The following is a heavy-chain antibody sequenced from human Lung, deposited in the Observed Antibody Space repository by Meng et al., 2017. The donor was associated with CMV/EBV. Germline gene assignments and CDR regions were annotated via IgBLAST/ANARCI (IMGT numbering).Heavy chain of an antibody. CDR2: ICPSSGGT. CDR1: GYTFTGDY. CDR3: VRANLGSADY. D-gene: IGHD7-27*01. Sequence: VQVAQSGWQVNKRGASDNVSCKASGYTFTGDYMKWLRQAPGQGLEWVGRICPSSGGTTYAQKFQGRVTMTRDTSISTAYMELSSLRSDDAAIYYCVRANLGSADYWGQGTLVTVSS. V-gene: IGHV1-2*06. J-gene: IGHJ4*02.